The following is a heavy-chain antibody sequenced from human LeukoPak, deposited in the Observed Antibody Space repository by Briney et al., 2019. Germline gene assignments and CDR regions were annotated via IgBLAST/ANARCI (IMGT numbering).Heavy chain of an antibody. D-gene: IGHD5-18*01. CDR2: INSNGDST. V-gene: IGHV3-64*01. J-gene: IGHJ4*02. Sequence: PGGSLRLSCAAPGFTFSSYAMHWVRQAPGKGLEYVSAINSNGDSTFYANSVKGRFTTSRDNSKNTLYLQMGSLRAEDMAVYYCARRGYTYAYDYWGQGTLVSVSS. CDR3: ARRGYTYAYDY. CDR1: GFTFSSYA.